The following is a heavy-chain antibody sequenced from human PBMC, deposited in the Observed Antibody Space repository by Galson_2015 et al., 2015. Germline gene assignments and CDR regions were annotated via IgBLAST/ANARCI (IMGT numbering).Heavy chain of an antibody. J-gene: IGHJ5*02. CDR3: ANLKGGSYFYDSSGYYPRDWFDP. CDR1: GFTFSSYA. CDR2: ISGSGGST. D-gene: IGHD3-22*01. Sequence: PRLSCAASGFTFSSYAMSWVRQGPGKGLERVSAISGSGGSTYYAGSVKGRFTISRDNSKNTLYLQMNSLRAEDTAVYYCANLKGGSYFYDSSGYYPRDWFDPWGQGTLVTVSS. V-gene: IGHV3-23*01.